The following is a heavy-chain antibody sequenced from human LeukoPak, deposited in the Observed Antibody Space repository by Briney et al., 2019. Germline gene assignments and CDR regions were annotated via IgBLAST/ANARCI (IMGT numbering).Heavy chain of an antibody. D-gene: IGHD4/OR15-4a*01. CDR2: ISAYNGNT. CDR1: GYTFTSYG. V-gene: IGHV1-18*01. CDR3: ARELTTAGSDY. Sequence: ASVKVSCKASGYTFTSYGISWVRQAPGQGLEWMGWISAYNGNTNYAQKLQGRVTMTTDTSTSTVYMELSSLRSEDTAVYYCARELTTAGSDYWGQGTLVTISS. J-gene: IGHJ4*02.